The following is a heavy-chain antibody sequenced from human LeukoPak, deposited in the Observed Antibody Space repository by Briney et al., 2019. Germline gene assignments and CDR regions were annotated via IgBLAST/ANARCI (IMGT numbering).Heavy chain of an antibody. Sequence: PGGSLRLSCAASGFTFSSYAMHWVRQAPEKGLEYVSAISSNGGSTYYANSVKGRFTISRDNSKNTLYLQMGSLRAEDMAVYYCARESEYATATVDYWGQGTLVTVSS. V-gene: IGHV3-64*01. CDR3: ARESEYATATVDY. D-gene: IGHD4-17*01. J-gene: IGHJ4*02. CDR1: GFTFSSYA. CDR2: ISSNGGST.